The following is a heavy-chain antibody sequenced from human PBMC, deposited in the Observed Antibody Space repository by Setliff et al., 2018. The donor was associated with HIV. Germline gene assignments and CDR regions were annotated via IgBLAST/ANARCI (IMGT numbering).Heavy chain of an antibody. J-gene: IGHJ4*02. Sequence: ASVKVSCKADGYTLTTYGISWVRQAPGQGPEWMGWINVNNGDRNSAQKLQNRVTMTTDTSTSTAYMELRSLRSDDTAVYYCARDLFTVPSREGYDYWGQGTLVTVSS. D-gene: IGHD1-26*01. CDR1: GYTLTTYG. CDR3: ARDLFTVPSREGYDY. V-gene: IGHV1-18*01. CDR2: INVNNGDR.